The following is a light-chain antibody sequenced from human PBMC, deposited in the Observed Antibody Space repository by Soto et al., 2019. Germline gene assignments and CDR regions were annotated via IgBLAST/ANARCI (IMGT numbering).Light chain of an antibody. J-gene: IGKJ1*01. V-gene: IGKV1-27*01. CDR1: QDISNY. CDR2: AAS. Sequence: DIQMTQSPPSLSASVGDRVTITCRASQDISNYLAWYQQKPGKVPKLLIYAASTLQSGVPSRFSGSGSGTDFTLTISSLQPEDVATYYCQKYNSAPRTFGQGTKVEIK. CDR3: QKYNSAPRT.